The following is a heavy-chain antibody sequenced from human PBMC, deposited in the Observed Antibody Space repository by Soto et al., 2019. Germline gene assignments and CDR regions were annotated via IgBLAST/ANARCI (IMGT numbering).Heavy chain of an antibody. D-gene: IGHD1-26*01. V-gene: IGHV4-4*07. CDR1: GGSITSNA. CDR3: ARHRGSYGYYYGMDV. Sequence: SETLSLTCSVSGGSITSNAWSWIRQPAGKGLEWIGRVYASGSTNYNPSLKGRVTLSVDTSKNQCSLRLTSVTAADTAVYYCARHRGSYGYYYGMDVWGQGTTVTVSS. J-gene: IGHJ6*02. CDR2: VYASGST.